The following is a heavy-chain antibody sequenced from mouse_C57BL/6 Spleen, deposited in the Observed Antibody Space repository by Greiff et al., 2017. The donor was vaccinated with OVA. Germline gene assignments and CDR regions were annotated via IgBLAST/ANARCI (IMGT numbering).Heavy chain of an antibody. D-gene: IGHD4-1*01. J-gene: IGHJ3*01. CDR2: IYPGDGDT. Sequence: QVQLKESGPELVKPGASVKISCKASGYAFSSSWMNWVKQRPGKGLEWIGRIYPGDGDTNYNGKFKGKATLTADKSSSTAYMQLSSLTSEDSAVYFCARSGANWDVKFAYWGQGTLVTVSA. CDR3: ARSGANWDVKFAY. V-gene: IGHV1-82*01. CDR1: GYAFSSSW.